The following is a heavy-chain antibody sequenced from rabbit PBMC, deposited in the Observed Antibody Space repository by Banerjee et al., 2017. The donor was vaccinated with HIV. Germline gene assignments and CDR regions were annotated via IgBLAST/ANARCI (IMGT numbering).Heavy chain of an antibody. CDR2: IYPDYGST. J-gene: IGHJ4*01. V-gene: IGHV1S47*01. CDR1: GIDFSNYG. D-gene: IGHD1-1*01. Sequence: QEQLVESGGGLVTLGGSLKLSCKASGIDFSNYGISWVRQAPGKGLEWIAYIYPDYGSTNYASWVNGRFTISLDNAQNTVFLQMTSLTAADTATYFCARDQYTSSRGYFNLWGPGTLVTVS. CDR3: ARDQYTSSRGYFNL.